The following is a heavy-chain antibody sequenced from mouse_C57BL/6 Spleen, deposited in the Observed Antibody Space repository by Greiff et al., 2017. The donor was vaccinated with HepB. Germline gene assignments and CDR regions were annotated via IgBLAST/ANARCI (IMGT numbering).Heavy chain of an antibody. CDR2: IDPEDGDT. V-gene: IGHV14-1*01. CDR3: TTSRAIYDYDVSGFAY. J-gene: IGHJ3*01. Sequence: EVQLQQSGAELVRPGASVKLSCTASGFNIKDYYMHWVKQRPEQGLEWIGRIDPEDGDTEYAPKFQGKATMTADTSSNTAYLQLSSLTSEDTAVYYCTTSRAIYDYDVSGFAYWGQGTLVTVSA. CDR1: GFNIKDYY. D-gene: IGHD2-4*01.